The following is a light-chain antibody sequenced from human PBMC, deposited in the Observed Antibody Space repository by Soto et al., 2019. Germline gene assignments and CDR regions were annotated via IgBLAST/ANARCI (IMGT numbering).Light chain of an antibody. V-gene: IGLV2-23*01. Sequence: QSALTQPASVSGSPGQSITISCTGTSSDVGNYNLVSWYQQHPGKAPKLIIYEGSKRPSGVSNRFSGSKSGNTASLTISGLQAEDEADYHCCSFAGSTTYVFGTGTKLTVL. CDR3: CSFAGSTTYV. J-gene: IGLJ1*01. CDR1: SSDVGNYNL. CDR2: EGS.